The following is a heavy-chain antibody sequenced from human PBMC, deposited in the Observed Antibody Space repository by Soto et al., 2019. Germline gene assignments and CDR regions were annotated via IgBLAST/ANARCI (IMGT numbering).Heavy chain of an antibody. Sequence: SETLSLTCSVSGGSINNDDFYWSWLRQTPGKGLQWIGYVYYSGSSDCIPSLKSRLSMSIDKSKNQFTLKLSSVTAADTAIYYCARMSYYYDKWYFDLWGRGTLVTVS. V-gene: IGHV4-30-4*01. CDR1: GGSINNDDFY. CDR3: ARMSYYYDKWYFDL. CDR2: VYYSGSS. J-gene: IGHJ2*01. D-gene: IGHD3-22*01.